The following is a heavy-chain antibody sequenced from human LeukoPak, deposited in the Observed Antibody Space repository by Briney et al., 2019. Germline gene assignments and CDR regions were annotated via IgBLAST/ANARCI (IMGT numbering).Heavy chain of an antibody. D-gene: IGHD2-21*01. CDR1: GYSFTSYW. V-gene: IGHV5-51*01. CDR2: VYPGDSET. CDR3: ATTIVGSRYYFDY. Sequence: GESLKISCKGSGYSFTSYWIAWVRQQPGKGLEWMGVVYPGDSETKYSPSFQGQVTISADKSLSTAYLQWRSLNASDTAIYFCATTIVGSRYYFDYWGQGTLVSVSS. J-gene: IGHJ4*02.